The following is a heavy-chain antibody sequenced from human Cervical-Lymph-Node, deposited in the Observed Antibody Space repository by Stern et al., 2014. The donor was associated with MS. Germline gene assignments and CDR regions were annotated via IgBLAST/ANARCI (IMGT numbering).Heavy chain of an antibody. D-gene: IGHD1-26*01. J-gene: IGHJ3*02. CDR2: INTDGSDT. CDR3: TRGGSYGSRNGFDI. V-gene: IGHV3-74*02. CDR1: GFTFNKYW. Sequence: EVQLVESGGGLVQPGGSLRLSCTASGFTFNKYWMHWVRQAPGKGLVWVSRINTDGSDTKYADSVKGRFTISRDDAKNTVYLQINSLKVEDTALYYCTRGGSYGSRNGFDIWGQGTMVIVSS.